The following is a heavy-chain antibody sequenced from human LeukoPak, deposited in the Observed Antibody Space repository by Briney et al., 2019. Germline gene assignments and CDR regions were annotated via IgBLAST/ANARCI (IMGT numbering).Heavy chain of an antibody. CDR3: ARDRAYDSSSFPPYYYYYYYMDV. V-gene: IGHV4-4*07. Sequence: SETLSLTCTVSGGSISSYYWSWIRQPAGKGLEWIGRIYTSGSTNYNPSLKSRVTMSVDTSKNQFSLKLSSVTAADTVVYYCARDRAYDSSSFPPYYYYYYYMDVWGKGTTVTVSS. CDR2: IYTSGST. CDR1: GGSISSYY. J-gene: IGHJ6*03. D-gene: IGHD3-22*01.